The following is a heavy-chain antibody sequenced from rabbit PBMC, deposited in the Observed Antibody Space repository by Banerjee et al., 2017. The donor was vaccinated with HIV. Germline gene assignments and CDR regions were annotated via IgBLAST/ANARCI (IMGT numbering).Heavy chain of an antibody. D-gene: IGHD2-1*01. CDR1: GFVFCSNE. J-gene: IGHJ4*01. Sequence: QSLVESGGDLVKHAASLIPLCTASGFVFCSNEMCWVCQDPGEGLEWIACSDSGGSTYYATWAKGRVPISKSSASTVTVQMPRLTAADAATYFCTSTAGYLDDGDWNFNLWGPGTLVTVS. CDR2: SDSGGST. V-gene: IGHV1S40*01. CDR3: TSTAGYLDDGDWNFNL.